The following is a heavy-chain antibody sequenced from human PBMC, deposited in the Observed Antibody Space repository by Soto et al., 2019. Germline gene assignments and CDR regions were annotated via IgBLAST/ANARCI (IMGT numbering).Heavy chain of an antibody. CDR1: GFTFNTHW. V-gene: IGHV3-74*01. CDR3: ASGGAMGVDY. J-gene: IGHJ4*02. D-gene: IGHD1-26*01. Sequence: PGGSLRLSCTASGFTFNTHWMRWFRQAPGKGLVWVSRIYFDGTTTNYADSVKGRLTVSRDNAKNTVYLHVNTLRDEDTAVYYCASGGAMGVDYWGQGTLVTVSS. CDR2: IYFDGTTT.